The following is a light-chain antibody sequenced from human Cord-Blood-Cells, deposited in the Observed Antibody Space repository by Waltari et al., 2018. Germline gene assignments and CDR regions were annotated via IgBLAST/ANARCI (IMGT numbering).Light chain of an antibody. CDR2: AAS. CDR3: QQSYSTPYT. CDR1: QSISSY. V-gene: IGKV1-39*01. Sequence: DLPLTQSPSSLSAYVGDRVTITGRASQSISSYLNGYQQKPGKAPKLLIYAASSFQRGVPSSFSCSGSGTDFTLTISSLQPEDFATYYCQQSYSTPYTFGQGTKLEIK. J-gene: IGKJ2*01.